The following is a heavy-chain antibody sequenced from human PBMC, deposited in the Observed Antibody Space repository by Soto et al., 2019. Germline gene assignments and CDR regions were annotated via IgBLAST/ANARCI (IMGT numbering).Heavy chain of an antibody. CDR1: GFTFSSYG. J-gene: IGHJ4*02. Sequence: GGSLRLSCAASGFTFSSYGMHWVRQAPGKGLEWVAVIWYDGSNKYYADSVKGRFTISRDNSKNTLYLQMNSLRAEDTAVYYCARDRSSSSWYNPFDYWGQGTLVTVSS. CDR2: IWYDGSNK. CDR3: ARDRSSSSWYNPFDY. V-gene: IGHV3-33*01. D-gene: IGHD6-13*01.